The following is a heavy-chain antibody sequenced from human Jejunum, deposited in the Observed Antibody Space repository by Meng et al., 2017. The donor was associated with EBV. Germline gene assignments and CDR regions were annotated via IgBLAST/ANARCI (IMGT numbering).Heavy chain of an antibody. CDR3: STTISGYPTYFDY. CDR2: VNHHSGGT. CDR1: GGTISSYY. Sequence: QVALGEAGAEVVGASASLKLACEASGGTISSYYLRRGGQEPRGEVVGMGGVNHHSGGTNYAEQFQGRVTITRDKSNNNSYMEVSRMTSADTAVYYCSTTISGYPTYFDYWGQGTLVTVSS. V-gene: IGHV1-2*02. J-gene: IGHJ4*02. D-gene: IGHD3-3*01.